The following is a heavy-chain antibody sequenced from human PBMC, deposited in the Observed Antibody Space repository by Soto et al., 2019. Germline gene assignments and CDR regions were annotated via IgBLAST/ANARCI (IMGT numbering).Heavy chain of an antibody. J-gene: IGHJ6*02. V-gene: IGHV3-30-3*01. Sequence: GGSLRLSCAASGFTFSSYAMHWVRQAPGKGLEWVAVISYDGSNKYYADSVKGRFTISRDNSKNTLYLQMNSLRAEDTAVYYCAREWRGGPGYYDSSGSYYYGMDVWGQGTTVTVSS. CDR2: ISYDGSNK. CDR3: AREWRGGPGYYDSSGSYYYGMDV. D-gene: IGHD3-22*01. CDR1: GFTFSSYA.